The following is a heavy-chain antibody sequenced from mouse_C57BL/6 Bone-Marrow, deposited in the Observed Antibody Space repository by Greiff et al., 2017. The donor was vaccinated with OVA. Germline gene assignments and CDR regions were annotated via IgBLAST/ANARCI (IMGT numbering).Heavy chain of an antibody. J-gene: IGHJ2*01. Sequence: VQLKESGGDLVKPGGSLKLSCAASGFTFSSYGMSWVRQTPDKRLEWVATISSGGSYTYYPDSVKGRFTISRDNAKNTRYLKMSSLKSKDTAMYYCARHGDYGSFFDYWGQGTTLTVSS. V-gene: IGHV5-6*01. CDR1: GFTFSSYG. D-gene: IGHD1-1*01. CDR2: ISSGGSYT. CDR3: ARHGDYGSFFDY.